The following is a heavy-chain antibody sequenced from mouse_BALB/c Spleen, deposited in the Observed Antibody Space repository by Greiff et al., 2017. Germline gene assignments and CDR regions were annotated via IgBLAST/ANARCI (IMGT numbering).Heavy chain of an antibody. CDR2: ISSGGST. J-gene: IGHJ2*01. D-gene: IGHD3-3*01. CDR1: GFTFSSYA. V-gene: IGHV5-6-5*01. CDR3: ARGSYGLDY. Sequence: EVQLVESGGGLVKPGGSLKLSCAASGFTFSSYAMSWVRQTPEKRLEWVASISSGGSTYYPDSVKGRFTISRDNARNILYLQMSSLRSEDTAMYYCARGSYGLDYWGQGTTLTVSS.